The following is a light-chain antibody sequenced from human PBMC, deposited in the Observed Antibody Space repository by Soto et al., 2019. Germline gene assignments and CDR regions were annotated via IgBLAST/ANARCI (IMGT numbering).Light chain of an antibody. CDR2: EVS. Sequence: QPVLTQPPSASGSPGQSVTISCTGTSSDIGGYNYVSWYQQHPGKAHKLMIYEVSKRPSGVPDRFSGSKCSNTASLTVSGLHAEDKADYYCRSYAGSVYVFGTGTKLTVL. CDR1: SSDIGGYNY. V-gene: IGLV2-8*01. J-gene: IGLJ1*01. CDR3: RSYAGSVYV.